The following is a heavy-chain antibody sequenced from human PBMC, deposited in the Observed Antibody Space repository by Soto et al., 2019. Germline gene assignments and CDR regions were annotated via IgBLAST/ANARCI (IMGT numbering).Heavy chain of an antibody. V-gene: IGHV4-39*01. Sequence: SETLSLTCTVSGDSIISSDFYWGWVRQPPGKGLEWIGSIFYLGSSYYNPSLKSRVTMSVDTSKNQFSLRLGSVTAADTALYFCARHSLALRKNNWFDPWGQGIMVTVSS. CDR1: GDSIISSDFY. CDR2: IFYLGSS. D-gene: IGHD3-3*02. J-gene: IGHJ5*02. CDR3: ARHSLALRKNNWFDP.